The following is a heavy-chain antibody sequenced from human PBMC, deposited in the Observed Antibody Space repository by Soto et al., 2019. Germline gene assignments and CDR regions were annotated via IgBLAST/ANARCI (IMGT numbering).Heavy chain of an antibody. CDR2: ISGSGGST. J-gene: IGHJ4*02. V-gene: IGHV3-23*01. D-gene: IGHD3-22*01. CDR3: AKGLTMIVVVISYFDY. Sequence: EEQLLESGGDLVQPGGSLRLSCVASGITFRSRAMSWVRQAPGKGLEWVSAISGSGGSTYYADSVKGRFTISRDNSKNTLYLQMNSLRAEDTAVYYCAKGLTMIVVVISYFDYWGQGTLVTVSS. CDR1: GITFRSRA.